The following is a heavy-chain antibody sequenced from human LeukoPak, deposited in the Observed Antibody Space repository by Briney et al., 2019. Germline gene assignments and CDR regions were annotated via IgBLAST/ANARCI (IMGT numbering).Heavy chain of an antibody. CDR2: IRGSDGSA. J-gene: IGHJ4*02. Sequence: GGSLRLSCAGSGFTFSSYALSWVRQAPGKGLEWVSSIRGSDGSAYYADSVKGRLTISRDNSKNTLYLQMNSLGAEDTAVYYCAKMAYDSSGYPYWGQGTLVTVSS. CDR1: GFTFSSYA. V-gene: IGHV3-23*01. CDR3: AKMAYDSSGYPY. D-gene: IGHD3-22*01.